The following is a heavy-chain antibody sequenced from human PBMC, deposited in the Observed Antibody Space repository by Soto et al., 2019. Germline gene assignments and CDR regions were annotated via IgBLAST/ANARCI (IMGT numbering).Heavy chain of an antibody. D-gene: IGHD3-3*01. CDR3: ARIVPGITIFGVVSNYYYYMDA. CDR2: MNPNSGNT. J-gene: IGHJ6*03. CDR1: GYTFTSYD. V-gene: IGHV1-8*01. Sequence: ASVKVSCKASGYTFTSYDINWVRQATGQGLEWMGWMNPNSGNTGYAQKFQGRVTMTRNTSISTAYMEVSSLRSEDTAVYYCARIVPGITIFGVVSNYYYYMDAWGKGTTVTVSS.